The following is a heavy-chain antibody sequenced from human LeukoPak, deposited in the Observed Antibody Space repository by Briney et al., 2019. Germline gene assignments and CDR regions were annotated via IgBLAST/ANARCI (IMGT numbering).Heavy chain of an antibody. CDR1: GYTFTSYG. CDR2: ISAYNGNT. J-gene: IGHJ5*02. CDR3: ARDPIPSGSYKYNWFDP. D-gene: IGHD1-26*01. V-gene: IGHV1-18*01. Sequence: GASVKVSCKASGYTFTSYGISWVRQAPGQGLEWMGWISAYNGNTNYAQKLQGGVTMTTDTSTSTAYIELRSLRSDDTAVYYCARDPIPSGSYKYNWFDPWGQGTLVTVSS.